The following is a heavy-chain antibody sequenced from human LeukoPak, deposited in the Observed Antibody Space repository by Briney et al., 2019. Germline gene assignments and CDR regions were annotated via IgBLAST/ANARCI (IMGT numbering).Heavy chain of an antibody. J-gene: IGHJ3*02. V-gene: IGHV3-30-3*01. CDR2: ISYDGSNK. D-gene: IGHD2-2*01. Sequence: QPGRSLRLSCAASGFTFSSYAMHWVRQAPGKGLEWVAVISYDGSNKYYADSVEGRFTISRDNSKNTLYLQMNSLRAEDTAVYYCARGRQLLSNAFDIWGQGTMVTVSS. CDR1: GFTFSSYA. CDR3: ARGRQLLSNAFDI.